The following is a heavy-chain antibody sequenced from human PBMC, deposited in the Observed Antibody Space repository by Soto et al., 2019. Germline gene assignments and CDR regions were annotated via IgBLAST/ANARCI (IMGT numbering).Heavy chain of an antibody. CDR1: GFTVSSNY. V-gene: IGHV3-53*04. CDR2: IYSGGST. CDR3: ARGGGNDFWSGPADLDY. Sequence: GGSLRLSCAASGFTVSSNYMSWVRQAPGKGLEWVSVIYSGGSTYYADSVKGRFTISRHNSKNTLYLQMNSLRAEDTAVYYCARGGGNDFWSGPADLDYWGQGTLVTISS. J-gene: IGHJ4*02. D-gene: IGHD3-3*01.